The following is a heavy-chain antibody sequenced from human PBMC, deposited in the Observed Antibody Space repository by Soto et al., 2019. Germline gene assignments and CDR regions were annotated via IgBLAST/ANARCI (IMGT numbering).Heavy chain of an antibody. Sequence: GASVKVSCKASGYTFTSYYMHWVRQAPGQGLEWMGIINPSGGSTSYAQKFQDRVTMTRDTSTSTVYMDLNSLRSDDTAVYYCATEFGVHSRRAYYFDYWGQGTLVTVSS. V-gene: IGHV1-46*01. D-gene: IGHD3-10*01. CDR1: GYTFTSYY. CDR2: INPSGGST. CDR3: ATEFGVHSRRAYYFDY. J-gene: IGHJ4*02.